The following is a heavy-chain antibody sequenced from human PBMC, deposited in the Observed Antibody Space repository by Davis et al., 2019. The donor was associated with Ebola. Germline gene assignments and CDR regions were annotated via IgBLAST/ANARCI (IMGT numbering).Heavy chain of an antibody. CDR2: INSNNGDT. CDR1: GYNFIEYF. Sequence: ASVKVSCKASGYNFIEYFMHWVRQAPGQGLEWMGRINSNNGDTNYAQRFQGRVTMTRDTSITTAYMELSSLTYDDTAIYYCARGGLLWFGELEFLPYYYYGMDVWGQGTTVTVSS. CDR3: ARGGLLWFGELEFLPYYYYGMDV. J-gene: IGHJ6*02. V-gene: IGHV1-2*02. D-gene: IGHD3-10*01.